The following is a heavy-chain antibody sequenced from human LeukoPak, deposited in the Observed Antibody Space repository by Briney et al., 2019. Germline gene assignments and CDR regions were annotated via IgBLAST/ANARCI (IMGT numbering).Heavy chain of an antibody. CDR1: GFTFSNAW. D-gene: IGHD3-10*01. Sequence: GGSLRLSCAASGFTFSNAWMSWVRQAPGKGLEWVGRIKSKTDGETTDYAAPVKGRFTISRDDSKNTLYLQMNSLKTEDTAVYYCTSLGSFDYWGQGTLVTVSS. CDR2: IKSKTDGETT. J-gene: IGHJ4*02. CDR3: TSLGSFDY. V-gene: IGHV3-15*01.